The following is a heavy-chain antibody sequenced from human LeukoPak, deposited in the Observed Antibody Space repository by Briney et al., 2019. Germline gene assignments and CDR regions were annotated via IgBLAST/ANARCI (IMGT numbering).Heavy chain of an antibody. Sequence: SETLSLTCAVYGGSFSGYYWSWIRQPPGEGLEWIGEINHSGSTNYNPSLKSRVTISVDTSKNQFSLKLSSVTAADTAVYYCARGHMVRGVTYYYYYGMDVWGQGTTVTVSS. CDR1: GGSFSGYY. J-gene: IGHJ6*02. CDR3: ARGHMVRGVTYYYYYGMDV. D-gene: IGHD3-10*01. CDR2: INHSGST. V-gene: IGHV4-34*01.